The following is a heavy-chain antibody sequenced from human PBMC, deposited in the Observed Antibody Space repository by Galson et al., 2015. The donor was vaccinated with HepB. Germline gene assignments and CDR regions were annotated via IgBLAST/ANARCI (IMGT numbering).Heavy chain of an antibody. CDR2: ISYDGSNR. V-gene: IGHV3-30-3*01. J-gene: IGHJ3*02. D-gene: IGHD2-8*01. CDR3: AREYCTNGVCYIVGAFDI. Sequence: SLRLSCAASGFTFSSYAMHWVRQAPGKGLEWVAVISYDGSNRYYADSVKGRFTISRDNSKNTLYLQMNSLRAEDTAVYYCAREYCTNGVCYIVGAFDIWGQGTMVTVSS. CDR1: GFTFSSYA.